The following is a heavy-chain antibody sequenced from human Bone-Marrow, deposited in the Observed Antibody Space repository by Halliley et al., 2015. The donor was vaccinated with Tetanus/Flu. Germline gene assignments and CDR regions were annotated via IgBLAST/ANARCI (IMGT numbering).Heavy chain of an antibody. J-gene: IGHJ5*01. CDR2: IYDSGST. CDR1: GDSISGYF. D-gene: IGHD2-21*02. V-gene: IGHV4-59*08. Sequence: TLSLTCTVSGDSISGYFWNWIRQPPGKGLEWIGYIYDSGSTNYNPSLKSRVTISVDTSKNQFSLELSSVTAADTAMYYCAGGVVVTARNWFDSWGQGTLVTVSS. CDR3: AGGVVVTARNWFDS.